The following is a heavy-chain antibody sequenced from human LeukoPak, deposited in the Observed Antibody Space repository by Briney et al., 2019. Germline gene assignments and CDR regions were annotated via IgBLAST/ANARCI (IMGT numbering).Heavy chain of an antibody. D-gene: IGHD6-13*01. V-gene: IGHV4-59*01. J-gene: IGHJ5*02. CDR1: GGSISSYY. Sequence: PSQTLSLTCTVSGGSISSYYWSWIRQPPGKGLEWIGYIYYSGSTNYNPSLKSRVTISVDTSKNQFSLKLSSVTAADTAVYYCARGGDSSSWCFDHWGQGTLVTVSS. CDR2: IYYSGST. CDR3: ARGGDSSSWCFDH.